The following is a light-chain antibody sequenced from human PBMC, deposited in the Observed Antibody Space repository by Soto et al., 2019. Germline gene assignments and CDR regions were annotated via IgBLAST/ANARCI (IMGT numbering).Light chain of an antibody. V-gene: IGKV2-28*01. CDR3: MEALQTPMYT. CDR1: QSLLHSNGYNY. J-gene: IGKJ2*01. Sequence: DIVMTQSPLSLPVTPGEPASISCRSSQSLLHSNGYNYLDWYLQKPGQSPQLLLYLGSIRASGVPDRFSGSGSGTDFTLEISRVEAEDVGVYYCMEALQTPMYTFGQVTKLEIK. CDR2: LGS.